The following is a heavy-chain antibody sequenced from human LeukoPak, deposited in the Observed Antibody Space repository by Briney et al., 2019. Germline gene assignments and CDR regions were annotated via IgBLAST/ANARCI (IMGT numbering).Heavy chain of an antibody. CDR3: ATSGFGSGSYYAAFDY. J-gene: IGHJ4*02. Sequence: GGSLRLSCAASGLTFSSYAMSWVRQAPGKGLEWVTAISGSGGSTYYADSVKGRFTISRDNSKNMVFLQMNSLRAEDTAVYYCATSGFGSGSYYAAFDYWGQGTLVTVSS. D-gene: IGHD3-10*01. CDR2: ISGSGGST. CDR1: GLTFSSYA. V-gene: IGHV3-23*01.